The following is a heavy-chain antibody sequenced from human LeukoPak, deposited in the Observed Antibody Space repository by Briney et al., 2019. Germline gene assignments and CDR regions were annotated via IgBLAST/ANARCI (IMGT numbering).Heavy chain of an antibody. V-gene: IGHV4-59*08. CDR2: IYYSGST. J-gene: IGHJ4*02. CDR1: GGSISSYY. D-gene: IGHD6-19*01. Sequence: PSETLSLTCTVSGGSISSYYWSWIRQPPGKGLEWIGYIYYSGSTNYNPSLKSRVTISVDTSKNQFSLKLSSVTAADTAVYYCARTNGGYGAVAPHFDYWGQGTLVTVSS. CDR3: ARTNGGYGAVAPHFDY.